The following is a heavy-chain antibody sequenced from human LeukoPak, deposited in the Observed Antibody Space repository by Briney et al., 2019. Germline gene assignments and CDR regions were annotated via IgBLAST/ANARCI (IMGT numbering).Heavy chain of an antibody. CDR3: ARLFGYNSCNSWFDP. V-gene: IGHV4-39*01. Sequence: SETLSPTCAVSGGSFSGGNSYWGWIRQPPGKGLEWTATIHYSGSTYYNPSLKSRATISVDTSKNQFSLKLSSVTAADTAVYYCARLFGYNSCNSWFDPWGQGTLVTVSS. D-gene: IGHD1-1*01. CDR1: GGSFSGGNSY. CDR2: IHYSGST. J-gene: IGHJ5*02.